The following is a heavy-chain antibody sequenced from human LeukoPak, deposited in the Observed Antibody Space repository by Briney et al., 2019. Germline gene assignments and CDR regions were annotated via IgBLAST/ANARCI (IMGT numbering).Heavy chain of an antibody. Sequence: GGSLRLSCAASGFTFSSYGMHWVRQAPGKGLEWVAFIRYDGSNKYYADSVKGRFTISRDNSKNTLYLQMNSLRAEDTAVYYCAKDRDYYGSGSAAFDIWGQGTMVTVSS. CDR2: IRYDGSNK. CDR3: AKDRDYYGSGSAAFDI. D-gene: IGHD3-10*01. V-gene: IGHV3-30*02. J-gene: IGHJ3*02. CDR1: GFTFSSYG.